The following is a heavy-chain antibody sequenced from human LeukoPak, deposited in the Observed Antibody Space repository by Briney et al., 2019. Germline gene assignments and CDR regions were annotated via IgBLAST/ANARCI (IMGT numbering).Heavy chain of an antibody. CDR3: AKGLATMVRGVMYY. V-gene: IGHV3-23*01. CDR1: GSTFSGYA. CDR2: ISGSGGST. Sequence: GGSLRLSCAASGSTFSGYAMSWVRQAPGKGLEWVSAISGSGGSTYYADSVKGRFTISRDNSKNTLYLQMNSLRAEDTAVYYCAKGLATMVRGVMYYWGQGTLVTVSS. D-gene: IGHD3-10*01. J-gene: IGHJ4*02.